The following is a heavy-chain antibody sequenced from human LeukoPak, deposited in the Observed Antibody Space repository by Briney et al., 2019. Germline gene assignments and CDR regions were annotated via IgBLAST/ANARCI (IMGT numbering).Heavy chain of an antibody. Sequence: GGSLRLSCAASGFTFSSYATSWVRQAPGKGLVWVSRINSDGSSTSYADSVKGRFTISRDNAKNTLYLQMNSLRAEDTAVYYCARSRTYYYDSSGYYYGAFDYWGQGTLVTVSS. CDR1: GFTFSSYA. CDR2: INSDGSST. CDR3: ARSRTYYYDSSGYYYGAFDY. J-gene: IGHJ4*02. D-gene: IGHD3-22*01. V-gene: IGHV3-74*01.